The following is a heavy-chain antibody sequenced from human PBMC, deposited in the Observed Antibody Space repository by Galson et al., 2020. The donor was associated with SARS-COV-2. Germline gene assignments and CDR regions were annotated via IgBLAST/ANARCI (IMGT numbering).Heavy chain of an antibody. D-gene: IGHD6-13*01. J-gene: IGHJ3*02. CDR1: GFTFSSYG. V-gene: IGHV3-33*01. CDR2: IWYDGSNK. Sequence: GGSLRLSCAASGFTFSSYGMHWVRQAPGKGLEWVAVIWYDGSNKYHADSVKGRFTISRDNSKNTLYLQMNSLRAEDTAVYYCARDFGLIAAAVENDAFDIWGQGTMVTVSS. CDR3: ARDFGLIAAAVENDAFDI.